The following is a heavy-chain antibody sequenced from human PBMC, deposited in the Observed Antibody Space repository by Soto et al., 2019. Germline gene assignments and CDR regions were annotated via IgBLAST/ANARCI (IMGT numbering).Heavy chain of an antibody. J-gene: IGHJ5*02. CDR3: AKRSTYFNVNSDNWFDP. CDR1: GFTFSSYA. CDR2: ISGSGGST. Sequence: EVQLLESGGGLVQPGGSLRLSCAASGFTFSSYAMSWVRQAPGKGLEWVSAISGSGGSTYYADSVKGRFTISRDNSKNTLYLQMNSLRAEDTAVYYCAKRSTYFNVNSDNWFDPWGQGTLVTVSS. D-gene: IGHD2-2*01. V-gene: IGHV3-23*01.